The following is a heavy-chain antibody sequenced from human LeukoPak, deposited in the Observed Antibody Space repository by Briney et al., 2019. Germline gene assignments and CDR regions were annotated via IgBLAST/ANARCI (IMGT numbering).Heavy chain of an antibody. CDR1: GFTFNDYY. V-gene: IGHV3-11*04. Sequence: PGGSLRLSCAAFGFTFNDYYMSWIRQAPGKGLEWVSYISSSGGSINYADSVKGRFTISRDNAKNSLYLQMNSLRAEDTAVYYCARGRTYSSSWPFDYWGQGTLVTVSS. D-gene: IGHD6-13*01. J-gene: IGHJ4*02. CDR2: ISSSGGSI. CDR3: ARGRTYSSSWPFDY.